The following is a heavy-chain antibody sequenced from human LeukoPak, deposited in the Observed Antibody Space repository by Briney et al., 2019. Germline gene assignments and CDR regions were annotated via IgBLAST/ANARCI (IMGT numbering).Heavy chain of an antibody. CDR2: ISSSSSYI. CDR3: AREGDSSGYPIGY. CDR1: GFTFSSYS. Sequence: PGGSLRLSCAASGFTFSSYSMNWVRQAPGKGLEWVSSISSSSSYIYYADSVKGRFTISRDNAKNSLYLQMNSLRAEDTAVYYCAREGDSSGYPIGYWGQGTLVTVSS. V-gene: IGHV3-21*01. D-gene: IGHD3-22*01. J-gene: IGHJ4*02.